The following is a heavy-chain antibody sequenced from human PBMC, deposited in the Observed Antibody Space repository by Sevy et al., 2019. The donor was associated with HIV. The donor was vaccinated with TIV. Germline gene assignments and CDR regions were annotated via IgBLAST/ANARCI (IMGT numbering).Heavy chain of an antibody. D-gene: IGHD5-12*01. CDR2: INSDETST. J-gene: IGHJ3*02. V-gene: IGHV3-74*01. CDR3: ARIDGYTRRAFDM. CDR1: GFSFSRFW. Sequence: GGSLRLSCAASGFSFSRFWMHWVLQAPGKGLVWVSRINSDETSTSYADSVKGRFTISRDNARHTLFLQMNSLTVEDTAVYYCARIDGYTRRAFDMWGQGTMVTVSS.